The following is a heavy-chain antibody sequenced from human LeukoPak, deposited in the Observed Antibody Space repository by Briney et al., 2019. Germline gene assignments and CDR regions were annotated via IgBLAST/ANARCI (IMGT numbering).Heavy chain of an antibody. CDR1: GGSISGFY. V-gene: IGHV4-4*07. Sequence: SETLTLTCTVSGGSISGFYWSWIRQPAGKGLEWIGRIYPSGGTNYNPSLKSRVTMSTDTSKNQFSLKLRSVTAADTAVYYCAREYGDLDYWGQGTLVTVSS. CDR3: AREYGDLDY. CDR2: IYPSGGT. J-gene: IGHJ4*02. D-gene: IGHD2-21*01.